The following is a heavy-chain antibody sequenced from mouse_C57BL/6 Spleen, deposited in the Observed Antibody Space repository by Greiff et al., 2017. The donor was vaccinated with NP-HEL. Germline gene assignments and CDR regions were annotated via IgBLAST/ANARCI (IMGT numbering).Heavy chain of an antibody. J-gene: IGHJ2*01. Sequence: EVKVVESGGDLVKPGGSLKLSCAASGFTFSSYGMSWVRQTPDKRLEWVATISSGGSYTYYPDSVKGRFTISRDNAKNTLYLQMSSLKSENTAMYYCARHGANWDENYYFDYWGQGTTLTVSS. D-gene: IGHD4-1*01. V-gene: IGHV5-6*01. CDR1: GFTFSSYG. CDR2: ISSGGSYT. CDR3: ARHGANWDENYYFDY.